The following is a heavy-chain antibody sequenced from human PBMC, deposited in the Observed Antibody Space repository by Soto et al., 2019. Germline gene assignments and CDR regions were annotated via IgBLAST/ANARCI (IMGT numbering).Heavy chain of an antibody. J-gene: IGHJ6*02. Sequence: XSVKVSCKAFGYTFNRYYIHWVRQAPGPGLEWMGWMSPHTGSTTYAQKFRGRVTMTRDTSISTAYMELSRLRSDDTAVYYCARDRGIAAAGTHYYYGMDVWGQGTTVTVSS. CDR1: GYTFNRYY. CDR2: MSPHTGST. V-gene: IGHV1-2*02. D-gene: IGHD6-13*01. CDR3: ARDRGIAAAGTHYYYGMDV.